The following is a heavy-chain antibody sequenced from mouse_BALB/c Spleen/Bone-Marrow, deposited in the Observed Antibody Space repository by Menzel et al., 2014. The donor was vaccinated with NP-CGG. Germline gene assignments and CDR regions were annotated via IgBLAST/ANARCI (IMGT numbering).Heavy chain of an antibody. CDR3: ARIYYYGRDY. CDR1: GYTFTNYW. J-gene: IGHJ2*01. Sequence: QVQLQQPGAELAKLGASVKMSCKASGYTFTNYWMHWVKQRPGQGLEWIGYINPSTGYTEYNQKFKDKATLTADKSSSTAYMQLSSLTSEDSAVYYCARIYYYGRDYWGQGTTLTVSS. CDR2: INPSTGYT. V-gene: IGHV1-7*01. D-gene: IGHD1-1*01.